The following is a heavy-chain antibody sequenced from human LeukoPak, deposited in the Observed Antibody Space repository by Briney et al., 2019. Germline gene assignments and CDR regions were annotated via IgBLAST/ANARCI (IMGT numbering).Heavy chain of an antibody. CDR3: ASGGSYIYDF. CDR2: IYYSGSA. Sequence: SETLSLTCTVSGGSVSSSSYYWGWVRQSPGKGLEWIGSIYYSGSAYYSSSLKSRVTISADTSKNQYSLKLSSVTASDTAVYYCASGGSYIYDFWGQGTLITVSS. CDR1: GGSVSSSSYY. D-gene: IGHD1-26*01. J-gene: IGHJ4*02. V-gene: IGHV4-39*01.